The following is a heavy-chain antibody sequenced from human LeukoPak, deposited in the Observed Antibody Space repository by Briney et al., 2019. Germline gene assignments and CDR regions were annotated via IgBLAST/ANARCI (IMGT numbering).Heavy chain of an antibody. V-gene: IGHV3-33*08. D-gene: IGHD6-13*01. CDR1: GFTFDGYG. J-gene: IGHJ6*02. CDR2: IWYDGSNK. Sequence: GGSLRLSCVASGFTFDGYGMHWVRQAPGKGLEWVAVIWYDGSNKYYADSVKGRFTISRDNSKNTLYLQMNSLRAEDTAVYYCARDSYSSSWWGAYYYYYGMDVWGQGTTVTVSS. CDR3: ARDSYSSSWWGAYYYYYGMDV.